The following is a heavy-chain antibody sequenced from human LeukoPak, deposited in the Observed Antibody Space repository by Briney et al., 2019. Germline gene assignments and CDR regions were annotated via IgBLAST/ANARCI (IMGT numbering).Heavy chain of an antibody. V-gene: IGHV1-18*01. D-gene: IGHD6-13*01. J-gene: IGHJ5*02. CDR3: ARDSVAAAGTETLDP. Sequence: ASVKVSCKASGYTFSSYSISWMRQAPGQGLEWMGWISAYNGDTNYAQKLQGRVTMTTDTSTSTAYMELRSLRSDDTALYYCARDSVAAAGTETLDPWGQGTLVTVSS. CDR2: ISAYNGDT. CDR1: GYTFSSYS.